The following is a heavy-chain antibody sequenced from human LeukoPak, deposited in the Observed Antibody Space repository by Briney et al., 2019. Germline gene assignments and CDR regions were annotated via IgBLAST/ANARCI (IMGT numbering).Heavy chain of an antibody. CDR1: GFTFSSYA. Sequence: GGSLRLSCAASGFTFSSYAMSWVRQAPGKGLEWVSAISGSGGSTYYADSVKGRFTISRDNSKNTLNLQMNNLRAEDTAVYYCTRDRRITIFGVNSRYYYYGMDVWGQGTTVTVSS. CDR3: TRDRRITIFGVNSRYYYYGMDV. V-gene: IGHV3-23*01. J-gene: IGHJ6*02. D-gene: IGHD3-3*01. CDR2: ISGSGGST.